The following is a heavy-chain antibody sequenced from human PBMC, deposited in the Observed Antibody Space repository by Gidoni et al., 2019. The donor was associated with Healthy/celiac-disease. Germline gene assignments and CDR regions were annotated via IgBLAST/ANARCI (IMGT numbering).Heavy chain of an antibody. Sequence: EVQLVESGGGVVQPGGSLRLSCAASGFTFSSYWMSWVRQAPGKGLEWVANIKQGGSEKYYVSSVKGLFTISRDNAKNSLYLQMNSLRAEDTAVYYCAREEIGQFWYFDYWGQGTLVTVSS. D-gene: IGHD3-3*02. V-gene: IGHV3-7*03. CDR1: GFTFSSYW. J-gene: IGHJ4*02. CDR2: IKQGGSEK. CDR3: AREEIGQFWYFDY.